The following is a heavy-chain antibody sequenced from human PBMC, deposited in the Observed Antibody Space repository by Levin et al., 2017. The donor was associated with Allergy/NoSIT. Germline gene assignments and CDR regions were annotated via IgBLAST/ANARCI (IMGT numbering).Heavy chain of an antibody. V-gene: IGHV4-4*07. D-gene: IGHD3-3*01. Sequence: SETLSLTCTVSGGSISSYYWSWIRQPAGKGLEWIGRIYTSGSTNYNPSLKSRVTMSVDTSKNQFSLKLSSVTAADTAVYYCAREDFWSGYTWVIDYWGQGTLVTVSS. CDR2: IYTSGST. J-gene: IGHJ4*02. CDR1: GGSISSYY. CDR3: AREDFWSGYTWVIDY.